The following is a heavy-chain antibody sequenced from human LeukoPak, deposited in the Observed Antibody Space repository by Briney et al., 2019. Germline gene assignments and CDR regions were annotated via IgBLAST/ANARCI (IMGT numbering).Heavy chain of an antibody. CDR1: GGSISTYF. V-gene: IGHV4-4*07. J-gene: IGHJ3*02. Sequence: SETLSLTCTVSGGSISTYFWSWIRQPAGRGLEWIGRISPSGNTDYNPSLESRVTMSIDTSNNRFSLTLTSVTAADTAVYYCTRDLYYYDSRRDAFDIWGQGTMATVSS. CDR3: TRDLYYYDSRRDAFDI. D-gene: IGHD3-22*01. CDR2: ISPSGNT.